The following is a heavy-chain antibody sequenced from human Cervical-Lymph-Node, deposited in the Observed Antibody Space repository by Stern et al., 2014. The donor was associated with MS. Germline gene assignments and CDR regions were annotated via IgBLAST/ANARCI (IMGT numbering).Heavy chain of an antibody. CDR2: IVVGRGNT. J-gene: IGHJ4*02. D-gene: IGHD2-2*01. CDR1: GFTFTSYA. Sequence: QLEESGPEVKKPGTSGKVSCKASGFTFTSYAVQWVRQARGQRLEWIGWIVVGRGNTNYAQKFQERVTITRDMSTSTDYMELSSLRSEDTAVYYCAAGYCSSPSCYAFDYWGQGTLVTVSS. CDR3: AAGYCSSPSCYAFDY. V-gene: IGHV1-58*01.